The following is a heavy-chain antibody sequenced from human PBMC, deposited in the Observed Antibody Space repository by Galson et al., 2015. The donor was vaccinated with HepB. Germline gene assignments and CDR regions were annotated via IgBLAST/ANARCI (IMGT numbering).Heavy chain of an antibody. Sequence: QSGAEVKKPGESLRISCKGSGYSFTSYWISWVRQMPGKGLEWMGKIDPSDSYTNYSPSFQGHVTISADKSISTAYLQWSSLKASDTAMYYCAGTERSRAGDYYFYGMDVWGQGTTVTVSS. CDR1: GYSFTSYW. J-gene: IGHJ6*02. CDR2: IDPSDSYT. D-gene: IGHD2-8*02. V-gene: IGHV5-10-1*01. CDR3: AGTERSRAGDYYFYGMDV.